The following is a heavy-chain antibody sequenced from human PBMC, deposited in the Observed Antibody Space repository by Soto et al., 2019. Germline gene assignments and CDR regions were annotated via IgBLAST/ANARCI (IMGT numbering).Heavy chain of an antibody. CDR2: IYYSGST. D-gene: IGHD6-19*01. CDR3: ASETGIAVAGSFDY. Sequence: SETLSLTCTVSGGSISSSSYYWGWIRQPPGKGLEWIGSIYYSGSTYYNPSLKSRVTISVDTSKNQFSLKLSSVTAADTAVYYCASETGIAVAGSFDYWGQGTLVTVSS. J-gene: IGHJ4*02. V-gene: IGHV4-39*01. CDR1: GGSISSSSYY.